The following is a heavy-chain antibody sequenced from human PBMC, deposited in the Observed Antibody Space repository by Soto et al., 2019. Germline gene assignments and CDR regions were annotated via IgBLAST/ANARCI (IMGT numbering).Heavy chain of an antibody. CDR2: INPSGGST. CDR1: GYTFTSYY. Sequence: QVQLVQSGAEVKKPGASVKVSCKASGYTFTSYYMHWVRQAPGQGLERMGIINPSGGSTSYAQKFQGRVGMTRDTSTSTGYMELSSLRSEDTAVYYCARVHCSGGSCYSIDYWGQGTLVTVSS. V-gene: IGHV1-46*03. D-gene: IGHD2-15*01. CDR3: ARVHCSGGSCYSIDY. J-gene: IGHJ4*02.